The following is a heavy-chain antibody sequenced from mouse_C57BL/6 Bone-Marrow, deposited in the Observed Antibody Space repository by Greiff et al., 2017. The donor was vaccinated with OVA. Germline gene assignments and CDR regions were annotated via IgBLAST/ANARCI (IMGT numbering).Heavy chain of an antibody. CDR2: ISGGGGNT. D-gene: IGHD1-1*01. CDR3: ARGALRSDV. Sequence: EVQVVESGGGLVKPGGSLKLSCAASGFTFSSYTMSWVRQTPETRLEWVATISGGGGNTYYPDSVKGRFTISRDNAKNTLYLQMSSLRSEDTALYYCARGALRSDVWGTGTTVTVSS. CDR1: GFTFSSYT. V-gene: IGHV5-9*01. J-gene: IGHJ1*03.